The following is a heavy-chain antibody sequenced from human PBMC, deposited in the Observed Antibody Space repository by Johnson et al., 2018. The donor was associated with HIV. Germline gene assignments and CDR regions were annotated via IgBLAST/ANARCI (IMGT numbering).Heavy chain of an antibody. CDR1: GFTFSSYG. CDR2: IWYDGRNK. V-gene: IGHV3-33*01. J-gene: IGHJ3*02. Sequence: QVQLVESGGGVVQPGRSLRLSCAASGFTFSSYGMHWVRQGPGKGLEWVAVIWYDGRNKYYADSVKGRFTISRDNSKNTLYLQMNSLRAEDTAVYYCAIDPRGWELRGWDAFDIWGQGTKVTVSS. D-gene: IGHD1-26*01. CDR3: AIDPRGWELRGWDAFDI.